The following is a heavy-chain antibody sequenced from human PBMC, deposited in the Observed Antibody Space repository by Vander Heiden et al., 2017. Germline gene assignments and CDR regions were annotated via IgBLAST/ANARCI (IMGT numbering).Heavy chain of an antibody. Sequence: QVQLVESEGGVVQPGGSLRLACVASGFGFSGISMHWVRQAPGKGLEWVAIIWYDGSNKFYIDSVKGRFTISRDNSMNTVYLHMDSLRAEDTAIYYCARDDGGLLDFWGQGTLVTVSS. CDR1: GFGFSGIS. D-gene: IGHD3-16*01. J-gene: IGHJ4*02. CDR2: IWYDGSNK. CDR3: ARDDGGLLDF. V-gene: IGHV3-33*01.